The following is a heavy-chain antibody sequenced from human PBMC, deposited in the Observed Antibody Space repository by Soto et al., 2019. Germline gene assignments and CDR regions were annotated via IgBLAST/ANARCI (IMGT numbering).Heavy chain of an antibody. V-gene: IGHV4-59*01. D-gene: IGHD5-18*01. CDR2: IYYSGGT. CDR3: ARVDTAMKLKYYFDY. Sequence: SETLSLTCTVSGGSISSYYWSWIRQPPGKGLEWIGYIYYSGGTNYNPSLKSRVTISVDTSKNQFSLKLSSVTAADTAVYYCARVDTAMKLKYYFDYWGQGTLVTVSS. J-gene: IGHJ4*02. CDR1: GGSISSYY.